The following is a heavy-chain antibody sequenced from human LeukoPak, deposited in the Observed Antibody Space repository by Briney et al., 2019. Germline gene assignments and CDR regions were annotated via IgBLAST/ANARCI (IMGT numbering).Heavy chain of an antibody. CDR3: GRHPSMVTFGGAIDY. CDR2: IYYSGNT. Sequence: PSETLSLTCTVSGGSISSPTHYWGSIRQPPGKELEWIGSIYYSGNTNYSPSLKSRVTISVDTSKNQFSLNLSSVTAADTAVYYCGRHPSMVTFGGAIDYWGQGTLVTVSS. V-gene: IGHV4-39*01. J-gene: IGHJ4*02. CDR1: GGSISSPTHY. D-gene: IGHD3-16*01.